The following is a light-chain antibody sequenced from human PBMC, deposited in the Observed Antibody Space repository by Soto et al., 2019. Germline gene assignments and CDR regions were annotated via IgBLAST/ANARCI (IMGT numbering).Light chain of an antibody. CDR3: QSYDISLSGYV. CDR1: SSNIGAGYA. CDR2: VDT. Sequence: QGLRTQPPSVSGAPGQRVTISCTWSSSNIGAGYAVHWYQHLPGTAPKLLIYVDTNRASGAPDRFSGPKSGTSASLAITGIQAEDEADYYCQSYDISLSGYVLGPGTKVTVL. J-gene: IGLJ1*01. V-gene: IGLV1-40*01.